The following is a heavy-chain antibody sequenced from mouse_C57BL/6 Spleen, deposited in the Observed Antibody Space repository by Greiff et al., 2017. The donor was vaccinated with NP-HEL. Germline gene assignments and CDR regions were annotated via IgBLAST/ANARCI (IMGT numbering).Heavy chain of an antibody. D-gene: IGHD2-3*01. Sequence: VHLVESGAELMKPGASVKLSCKATGYTFTGYWIEWVKQRPGHGLEWIGEILPGSGSTNYNEKFKGKATFTADTSSNTAYMQLSSLTTEDSAIYYCARREGYDGYFRFAYWGQGTLVTVSA. CDR1: GYTFTGYW. J-gene: IGHJ3*01. V-gene: IGHV1-9*01. CDR3: ARREGYDGYFRFAY. CDR2: ILPGSGST.